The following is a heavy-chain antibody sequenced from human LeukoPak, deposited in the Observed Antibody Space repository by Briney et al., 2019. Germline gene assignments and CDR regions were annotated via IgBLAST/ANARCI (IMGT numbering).Heavy chain of an antibody. CDR1: GDSVSSNSAA. V-gene: IGHV6-1*01. Sequence: LSQTLSLTCAISGDSVSSNSAAWNWIRQSPSRGLEWLGRTYYRSKWYNDYAVSVKSRITINPDTSKNQFSLQLNSVTPEDTAVYYCAREDKGIAVAGIASGNYYYYYMDVWGKGTTVTVSS. CDR3: AREDKGIAVAGIASGNYYYYYMDV. J-gene: IGHJ6*03. CDR2: TYYRSKWYN. D-gene: IGHD6-19*01.